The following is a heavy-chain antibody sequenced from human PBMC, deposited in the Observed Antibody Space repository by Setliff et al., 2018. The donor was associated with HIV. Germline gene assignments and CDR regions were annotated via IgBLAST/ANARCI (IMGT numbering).Heavy chain of an antibody. J-gene: IGHJ4*02. D-gene: IGHD2-8*01. CDR2: IYSSGST. V-gene: IGHV4-4*08. CDR3: VTGPGGPVGRDPPNGY. CDR1: GGSISSHY. Sequence: SETLSLTCSVSGGSISSHYWSWIRQPPGKGLEWIGHIYSSGSTNYNPSLKSRVTISADTSKNQFSLNLSSVTAADSAIYYCVTGPGGPVGRDPPNGYWGQGTLVTVSS.